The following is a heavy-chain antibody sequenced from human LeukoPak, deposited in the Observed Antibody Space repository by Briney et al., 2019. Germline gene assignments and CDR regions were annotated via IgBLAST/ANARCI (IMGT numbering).Heavy chain of an antibody. CDR1: GGSISSYY. J-gene: IGHJ6*02. CDR3: ARRKIIAAASYYYYYGMDV. V-gene: IGHV4-59*08. CDR2: IYYSGST. D-gene: IGHD6-13*01. Sequence: PSETLSLTCTVSGGSISSYYWSWIRQPPGKGLEWVGYIYYSGSTNYNPSLKSRVTISVDTSKNQFSLKLSSVTAADTAVYYCARRKIIAAASYYYYYGMDVWGQGTTVTVSS.